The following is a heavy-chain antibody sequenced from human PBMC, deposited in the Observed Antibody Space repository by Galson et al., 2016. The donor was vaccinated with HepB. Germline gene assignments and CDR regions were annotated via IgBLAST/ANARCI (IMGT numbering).Heavy chain of an antibody. CDR2: IGWNSGNS. V-gene: IGHV3-9*01. Sequence: SLRLSCAASGFTFSTYAMDWVRQAPGKGPEWVSGIGWNSGNSAYEDSVKGRFTISRDNGKSSLYLQMDSLRAEDTAVYYCVKATLASVTGRDAFDLWGQGTMVTVSS. CDR1: GFTFSTYA. J-gene: IGHJ3*01. CDR3: VKATLASVTGRDAFDL. D-gene: IGHD1-14*01.